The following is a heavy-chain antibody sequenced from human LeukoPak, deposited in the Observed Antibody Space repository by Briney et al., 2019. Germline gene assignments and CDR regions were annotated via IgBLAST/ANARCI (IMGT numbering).Heavy chain of an antibody. Sequence: GGSLRLSCAASGFTFSSYGMHWVRQAPGKGLEWVAFIRYDGSNKYYADSVKGRFTISRDNSKNTLYLQMNSLRAEDTAVYYCAKDQPQMGQEPRFDPWGQGTLVTVSS. CDR1: GFTFSSYG. J-gene: IGHJ5*02. CDR2: IRYDGSNK. CDR3: AKDQPQMGQEPRFDP. D-gene: IGHD1-14*01. V-gene: IGHV3-30*02.